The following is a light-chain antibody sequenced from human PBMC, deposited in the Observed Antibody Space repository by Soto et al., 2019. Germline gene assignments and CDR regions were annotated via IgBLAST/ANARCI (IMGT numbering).Light chain of an antibody. J-gene: IGLJ2*01. CDR1: NIGGKN. Sequence: SYELTQPLSVSVALGQTARITCGRNNIGGKNVHWYQQKPGQAPVVVIYRGSNRPSGIPERISGSNSGNTATLTISRAQAGDEADYYCPVWDSSTAVVFGGGTKLTVL. V-gene: IGLV3-9*01. CDR2: RGS. CDR3: PVWDSSTAVV.